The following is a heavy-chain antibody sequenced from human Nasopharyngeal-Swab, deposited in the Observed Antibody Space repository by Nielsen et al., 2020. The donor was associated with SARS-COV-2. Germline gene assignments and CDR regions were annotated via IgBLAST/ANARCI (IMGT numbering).Heavy chain of an antibody. CDR3: ARHVSESSAYYYYYMDV. CDR2: IDPSDSYT. J-gene: IGHJ6*03. Sequence: VRQMPGKGLEWMGRIDPSDSYTNYSPSFQGHVTISADKSISTAYLQWSSLKASDTAMYYCARHVSESSAYYYYYMDVWGKGTTVTVSS. V-gene: IGHV5-10-1*01. D-gene: IGHD3-10*02.